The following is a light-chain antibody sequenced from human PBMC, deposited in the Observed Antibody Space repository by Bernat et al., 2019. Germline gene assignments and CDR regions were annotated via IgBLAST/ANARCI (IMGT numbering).Light chain of an antibody. J-gene: IGLJ3*02. CDR3: CSYAGSSTLWV. CDR2: EVS. V-gene: IGLV2-23*02. CDR1: SSDVGSYNL. Sequence: QSALTQPASVSGSPGQSITISCTGTSSDVGSYNLVSWYQQHPGKAPKLMIYEVSKRPSGGSNRFSGSKSGNTASLTISVLQAEDEADYYCCSYAGSSTLWVFGGGTKLTVL.